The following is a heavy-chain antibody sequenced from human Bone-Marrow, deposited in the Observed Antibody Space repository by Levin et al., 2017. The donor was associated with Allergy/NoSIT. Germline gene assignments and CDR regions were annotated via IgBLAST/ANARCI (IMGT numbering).Heavy chain of an antibody. CDR3: ARLGTAAH. D-gene: IGHD2-21*02. V-gene: IGHV3-21*01. CDR1: GFIFRNSA. Sequence: GESLKISCAASGFIFRNSAMNWVRQAPGQGLEWVSLITFGTNNAHYADSVKGRFTISRDDARNSIYLHMNSLRADDTGVYYCARLGTAAHWGQGVLVTVST. J-gene: IGHJ4*02. CDR2: ITFGTNNA.